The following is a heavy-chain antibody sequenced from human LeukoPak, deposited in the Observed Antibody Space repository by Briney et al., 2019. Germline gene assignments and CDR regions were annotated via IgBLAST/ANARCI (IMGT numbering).Heavy chain of an antibody. V-gene: IGHV4-59*08. J-gene: IGHJ3*02. Sequence: SETLSLTCTVSGGSISSYYWSWIRQPPGKGLEWIGYIYYSGSTNYNPSLKSLDTISVDTSKNQFSPKLSSLTAADTAVYYCARVTTRTGIDALDIWGQGTMVTVSS. CDR1: GGSISSYY. CDR3: ARVTTRTGIDALDI. CDR2: IYYSGST. D-gene: IGHD4-11*01.